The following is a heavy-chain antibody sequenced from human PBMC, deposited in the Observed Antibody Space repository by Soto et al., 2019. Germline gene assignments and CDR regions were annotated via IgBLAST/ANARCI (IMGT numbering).Heavy chain of an antibody. V-gene: IGHV3-30*03. D-gene: IGHD4-4*01. Sequence: GGSLRLSCAASGFIFTSYGMHWVRQASGKGLEWMALILHDGSAEYYADSVKGRFTISRDKSMNTLYLQMNSLPAEDTAGYYCARSRDGYSCYFYYGMDGWGQGTTVTVSS. CDR3: ARSRDGYSCYFYYGMDG. CDR1: GFIFTSYG. CDR2: ILHDGSAE. J-gene: IGHJ6*02.